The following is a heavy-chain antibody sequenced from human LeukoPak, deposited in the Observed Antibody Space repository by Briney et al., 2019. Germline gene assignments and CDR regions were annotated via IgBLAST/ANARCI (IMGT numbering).Heavy chain of an antibody. Sequence: GGSLRLSCAASGFTFSSYAMHWGRQAPGKGLEWVAVISYDGSNKYYADSVKGRFTISRDNSKNTLYLQMNSLRAEDRAVYYCARVKEPWQWLSASFDYWGQGTLVTVSS. D-gene: IGHD6-19*01. J-gene: IGHJ4*02. V-gene: IGHV3-30-3*01. CDR3: ARVKEPWQWLSASFDY. CDR1: GFTFSSYA. CDR2: ISYDGSNK.